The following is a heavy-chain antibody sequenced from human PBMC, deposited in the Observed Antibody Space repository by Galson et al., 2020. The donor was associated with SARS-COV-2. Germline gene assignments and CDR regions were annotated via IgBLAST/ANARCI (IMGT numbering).Heavy chain of an antibody. J-gene: IGHJ6*03. CDR1: GGSISSYY. Sequence: SETLSLTCTVSGGSISSYYWSWIRQPPGKGLEWIGYIYYSGSTNYNPSLKSRVTISVDTSKNQFSLKLSSVTAADTAMYYCARVPQAGVRWVVNPTGYYYMDVWGKGTTVTVSS. CDR2: IYYSGST. V-gene: IGHV4-59*01. CDR3: ARVPQAGVRWVVNPTGYYYMDV. D-gene: IGHD2-15*01.